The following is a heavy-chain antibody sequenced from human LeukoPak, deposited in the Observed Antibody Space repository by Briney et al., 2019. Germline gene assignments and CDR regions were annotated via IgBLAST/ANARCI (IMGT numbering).Heavy chain of an antibody. J-gene: IGHJ3*02. CDR2: IIPNFGAA. CDR1: GGTSNSFA. CDR3: ARGSAFDI. Sequence: ASVRVSCKVFGGTSNSFAISWVRQAPGQGLEWMGRIIPNFGAANYAQKFRGRLTLTTGESMTTVYMQLSSLTSEDTAVYYCARGSAFDIWGHGTVVTVSS. V-gene: IGHV1-69*05.